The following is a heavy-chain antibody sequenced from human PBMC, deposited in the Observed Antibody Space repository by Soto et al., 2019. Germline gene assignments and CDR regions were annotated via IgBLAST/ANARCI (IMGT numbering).Heavy chain of an antibody. CDR2: IYYSGST. CDR1: GGSISSGGYY. Sequence: QVQLQESGPGLVKPSQTLSLTCTVSGGSISSGGYYWSWIRQHPGTGLEWIGYIYYSGSTYYNPSLKSRVTISVYTSKNQCSLKLSSVTAADTAVYYCARAENWNYVGEYFDYWGQGTLVNVSS. CDR3: ARAENWNYVGEYFDY. V-gene: IGHV4-31*03. J-gene: IGHJ4*02. D-gene: IGHD1-7*01.